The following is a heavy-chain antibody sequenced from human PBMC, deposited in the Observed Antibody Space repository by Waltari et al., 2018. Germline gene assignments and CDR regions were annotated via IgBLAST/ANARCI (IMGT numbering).Heavy chain of an antibody. J-gene: IGHJ4*02. CDR1: GFSCSSYW. CDR2: RKQDGSEK. CDR3: ARVHDFWFDY. V-gene: IGHV3-7*01. Sequence: EVQLVESGVGLVQHGVSLRLSCSASGFSCSSYWMSWVRQAPGKGLEWVANRKQDGSEKYYVDAVKGRFTITRDNAKNSLYLQMNSLRAEDTAVYYCARVHDFWFDYWGQGTLVTVSS. D-gene: IGHD3-3*01.